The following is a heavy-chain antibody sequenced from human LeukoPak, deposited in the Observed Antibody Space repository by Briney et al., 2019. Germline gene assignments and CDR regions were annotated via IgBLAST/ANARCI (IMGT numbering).Heavy chain of an antibody. V-gene: IGHV3-74*01. CDR3: ARYQQTGYESDY. J-gene: IGHJ4*02. CDR1: GFPFSNYW. D-gene: IGHD5-12*01. CDR2: IGHDGSGA. Sequence: GGSLRLSCAASGFPFSNYWMHWVRQSPGKGLICVARIGHDGSGAGCADSVKGRFTISRDNAKSTLYLQMNSLRAEDTAVYYCARYQQTGYESDYWGQGTLVTVSS.